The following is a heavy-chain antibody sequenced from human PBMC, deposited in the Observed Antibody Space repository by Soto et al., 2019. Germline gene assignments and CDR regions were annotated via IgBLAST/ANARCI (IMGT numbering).Heavy chain of an antibody. J-gene: IGHJ5*01. CDR2: IDGSGTTK. CDR3: ARGCGRLNS. CDR1: GFTFNDFE. Sequence: EVQLLESGGGLVQPGGSLRLSCGVSGFTFNDFEMNWVRQAQGKGVEWLAYIDGSGTTKKYADSVRGRFTISRDNPNNSLFVQMTSRSAADTSIYYCARGCGRLNSGGQGTLVSVTS. V-gene: IGHV3-48*03.